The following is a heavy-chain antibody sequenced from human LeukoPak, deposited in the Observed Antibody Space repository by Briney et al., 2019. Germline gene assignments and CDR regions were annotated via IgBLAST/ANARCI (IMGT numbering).Heavy chain of an antibody. CDR2: INPNSGGT. V-gene: IGHV1-2*06. D-gene: IGHD2-15*01. CDR3: ARYGKGPAGYCSGGSCLPVYYFDY. J-gene: IGHJ4*02. Sequence: ASVKVSCKASGYTFTGYYMHWVRQAPGQGLEWMGRINPNSGGTNYAQKFQGRVTMTRDTSISTAYMELSSLRSEDTAVYYCARYGKGPAGYCSGGSCLPVYYFDYWGQGTLVTVSS. CDR1: GYTFTGYY.